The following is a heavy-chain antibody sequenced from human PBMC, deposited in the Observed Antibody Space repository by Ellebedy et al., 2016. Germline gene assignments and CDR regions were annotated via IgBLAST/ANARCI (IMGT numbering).Heavy chain of an antibody. CDR3: ARDLGSVAGFDF. J-gene: IGHJ4*02. Sequence: GGSLRLSCEASGFTFNTYAMHWVRQGPGKGLEWVSFISGAHNYTYYADSLKGRFTVSRDNAKNAVYLQMHSLRADDTAVYFCARDLGSVAGFDFWGQGTLVTVSS. CDR1: GFTFNTYA. D-gene: IGHD6-19*01. CDR2: ISGAHNYT. V-gene: IGHV3-21*04.